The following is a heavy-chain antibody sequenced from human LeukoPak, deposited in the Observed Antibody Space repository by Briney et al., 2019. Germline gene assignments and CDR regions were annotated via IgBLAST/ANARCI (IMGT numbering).Heavy chain of an antibody. CDR2: IYTSGST. J-gene: IGHJ2*01. Sequence: SETLSLTCTVSGGSISSGSYYWSWIRQPAGKGLKWIGRIYTSGSTNYNPSLKSRVTISVDTSKNQFSLKLSSVTAADTAVYYCARVLNWYFDLWGRGTLVTVSS. V-gene: IGHV4-61*02. CDR1: GGSISSGSYY. CDR3: ARVLNWYFDL.